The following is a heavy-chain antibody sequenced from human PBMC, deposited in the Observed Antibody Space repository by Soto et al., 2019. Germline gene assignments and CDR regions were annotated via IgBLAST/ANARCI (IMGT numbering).Heavy chain of an antibody. D-gene: IGHD6-13*01. J-gene: IGHJ6*02. CDR3: ARRQISPPTRGAASARGGMDV. Sequence: GGSPRLSCAASGFTFNNYGMHWVGQAPGKGLEWVAVIWNDGNGYYYANSVKGRFTISRDNSKNTLYLQMSSLRVEDTAVYYCARRQISPPTRGAASARGGMDVWGQGTTVTVSS. CDR2: IWNDGNGY. CDR1: GFTFNNYG. V-gene: IGHV3-33*01.